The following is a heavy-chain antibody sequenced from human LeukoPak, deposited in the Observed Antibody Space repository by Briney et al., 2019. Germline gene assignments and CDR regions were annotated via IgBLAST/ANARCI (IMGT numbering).Heavy chain of an antibody. J-gene: IGHJ5*02. Sequence: GGSLRLSCAASGFTFSSYSMNWVRQAPGKGLEWVSSISSSSSYIYYADSVKGRFTISRDNAKNSLYLQMNSLRAEDTAVYYCARDSHSTVTPEDWFDPWGQGTLVTVSS. D-gene: IGHD4-11*01. V-gene: IGHV3-21*01. CDR3: ARDSHSTVTPEDWFDP. CDR2: ISSSSSYI. CDR1: GFTFSSYS.